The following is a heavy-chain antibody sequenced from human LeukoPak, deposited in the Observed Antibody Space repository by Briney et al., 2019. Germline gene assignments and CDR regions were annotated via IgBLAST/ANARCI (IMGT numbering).Heavy chain of an antibody. CDR3: ARGKVLLWFGELFTYYFDY. D-gene: IGHD3-10*01. CDR2: INHSGST. Sequence: PSETLSLTCAVYGGSFSGYYWSWIRQPPGKGLEWIGEINHSGSTNYNPSLKSRVTISVDTSKNQFSLKLSSVTAADTAVYYCARGKVLLWFGELFTYYFDYWGQGTLVTVSS. J-gene: IGHJ4*02. CDR1: GGSFSGYY. V-gene: IGHV4-34*01.